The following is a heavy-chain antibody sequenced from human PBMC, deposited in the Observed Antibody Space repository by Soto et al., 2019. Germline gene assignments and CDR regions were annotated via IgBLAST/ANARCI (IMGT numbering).Heavy chain of an antibody. CDR1: GFSFSNYS. V-gene: IGHV3-23*01. Sequence: EVQLLVSGGGSVQPGGSLRLSCAASGFSFSNYSMSWVRQAPGTGLGWVSAIDSGGGSTYYAASVKGRFSISRDNSMKTLYLQMNSLRAEDTAIYYCTKEHSNYPDSWFAPWGEGTLVTVSS. J-gene: IGHJ5*02. CDR3: TKEHSNYPDSWFAP. D-gene: IGHD4-4*01. CDR2: IDSGGGST.